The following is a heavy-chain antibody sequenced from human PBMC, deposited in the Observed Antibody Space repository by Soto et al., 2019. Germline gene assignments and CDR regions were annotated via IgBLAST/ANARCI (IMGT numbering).Heavy chain of an antibody. Sequence: EVQLVESGGGLVQPGGSLRLSCAASGLSFNIYWMHWVRQVPGKGLVWLARINSDGSNTIYVDSVKGRFTISRDNAKRTVFLQMDSLRDEGTGVYYCAGGMAGLDVWGQGTTVTVSS. CDR3: AGGMAGLDV. V-gene: IGHV3-74*01. CDR2: INSDGSNT. J-gene: IGHJ6*02. CDR1: GLSFNIYW.